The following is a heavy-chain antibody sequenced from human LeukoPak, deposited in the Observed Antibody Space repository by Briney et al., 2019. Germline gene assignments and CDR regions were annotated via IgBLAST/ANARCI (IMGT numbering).Heavy chain of an antibody. V-gene: IGHV4-4*02. D-gene: IGHD3-3*01. Sequence: SETLSLTCAVSGGSISSSNWWSWVRQPPGKGLEWIWEIYHSGSTNYNPSLKSRVTISVDKSKNQFSLKLSSVAAADTAVYYCARGRTYDFWSGYLFDYWGQGTLVTVSS. CDR1: GGSISSSNW. CDR2: IYHSGST. CDR3: ARGRTYDFWSGYLFDY. J-gene: IGHJ4*02.